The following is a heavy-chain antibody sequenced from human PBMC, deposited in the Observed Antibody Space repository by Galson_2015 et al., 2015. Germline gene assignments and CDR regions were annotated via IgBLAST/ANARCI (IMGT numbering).Heavy chain of an antibody. CDR3: ARGRADYQQLENYYYYYMDV. CDR2: MNPNSGNT. Sequence: SVKVSCKASGYTFTSYDIDWVRQATGQGLEWMGWMNPNSGNTGYAQKFQGRVTMTRNTSISTAYMELSSLRSEDTAVYYCARGRADYQQLENYYYYYMDVWGKGTTVTVSS. D-gene: IGHD6-13*01. J-gene: IGHJ6*03. CDR1: GYTFTSYD. V-gene: IGHV1-8*01.